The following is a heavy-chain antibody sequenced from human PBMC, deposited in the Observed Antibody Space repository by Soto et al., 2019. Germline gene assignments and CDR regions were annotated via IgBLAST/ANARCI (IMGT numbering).Heavy chain of an antibody. CDR2: IYYSGST. Sequence: SETLSLTCTVSGGSISSYYWSWIQQPPGKGLEWIGYIYYSGSTNYNPSLKSRVTISVDTSKNQFSLKLSSVTAADTAVYYCARFDHRDTAMGYYYYYYMDVWGKGTTVTVSS. CDR1: GGSISSYY. V-gene: IGHV4-59*08. CDR3: ARFDHRDTAMGYYYYYYMDV. D-gene: IGHD5-18*01. J-gene: IGHJ6*03.